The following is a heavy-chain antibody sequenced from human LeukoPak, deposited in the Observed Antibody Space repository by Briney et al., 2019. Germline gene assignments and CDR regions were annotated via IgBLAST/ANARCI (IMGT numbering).Heavy chain of an antibody. CDR3: ARGNRVCYDSSFDP. CDR1: VESFSGYY. J-gene: IGHJ5*02. D-gene: IGHD3-22*01. CDR2: INHSGCT. Sequence: PSETLSLTCAVYVESFSGYYWSWIPQPPGKGLEWIGEINHSGCTNYNPSLKSRVTISVNTSKNQFSLKLSSVTAADTAVYYCARGNRVCYDSSFDPWGQGTLVTVSS. V-gene: IGHV4-34*01.